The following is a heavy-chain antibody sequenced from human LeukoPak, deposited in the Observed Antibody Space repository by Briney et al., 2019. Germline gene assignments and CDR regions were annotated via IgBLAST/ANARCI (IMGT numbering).Heavy chain of an antibody. V-gene: IGHV3-23*01. CDR3: AKVGEPYGSGSYYVDH. J-gene: IGHJ4*02. Sequence: GGSLRLSCAASGFTFSSYSMNWVRQAPGKGLEWVSAISGRGGSTYYADSVKGRFTISRDNSKNTLYLQMNSLRAEDTAVYYCAKVGEPYGSGSYYVDHWGQGTLVTVSS. CDR1: GFTFSSYS. D-gene: IGHD3-10*01. CDR2: ISGRGGST.